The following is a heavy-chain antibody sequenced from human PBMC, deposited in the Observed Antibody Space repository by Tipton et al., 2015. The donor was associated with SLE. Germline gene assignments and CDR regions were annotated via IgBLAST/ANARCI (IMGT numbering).Heavy chain of an antibody. Sequence: GSLRLSCAASGFTFAGFAMGWVRQAPGKGLEWVAVIYSGGVSTYYADSVKGRFAVSRDTSKNTLYLQMNSLRVEDTAVYYCARDSDYIDYQGAFDFWGQGTLVTVSS. CDR1: GFTFAGFA. CDR3: ARDSDYIDYQGAFDF. CDR2: IYSGGVST. J-gene: IGHJ4*02. D-gene: IGHD4-11*01. V-gene: IGHV3-23*03.